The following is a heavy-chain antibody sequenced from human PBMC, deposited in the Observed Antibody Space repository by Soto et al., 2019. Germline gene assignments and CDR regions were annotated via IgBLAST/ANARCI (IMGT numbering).Heavy chain of an antibody. CDR1: GDY. V-gene: IGHV4-31*02. CDR2: IYYSGST. J-gene: IGHJ4*02. Sequence: GDYRSRNRKNPGKGPEWIGYIYYSGSTYYNPSLKSRVTISGDTSKNQFSLKLRSVTAADTAVYYCARGKTVAAAGPFDYWGQGTLVTVSS. D-gene: IGHD6-13*01. CDR3: ARGKTVAAAGPFDY.